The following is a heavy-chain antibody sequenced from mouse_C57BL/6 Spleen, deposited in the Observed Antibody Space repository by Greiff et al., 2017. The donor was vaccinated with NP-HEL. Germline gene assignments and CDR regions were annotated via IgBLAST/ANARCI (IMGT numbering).Heavy chain of an antibody. D-gene: IGHD2-13*01. CDR1: GFTFSSYA. CDR2: ISSGGDYI. CDR3: TRDGDWDGWYFDV. J-gene: IGHJ1*03. Sequence: EVNLVESGEGLVKPGGSLKLSCAASGFTFSSYAMSWVRQTPEKRLEWVAYISSGGDYIYYADTVKGRFTISRDNARNTLYLQMSSLKSEDTAMYYCTRDGDWDGWYFDVWGTGTTVTVS. V-gene: IGHV5-9-1*02.